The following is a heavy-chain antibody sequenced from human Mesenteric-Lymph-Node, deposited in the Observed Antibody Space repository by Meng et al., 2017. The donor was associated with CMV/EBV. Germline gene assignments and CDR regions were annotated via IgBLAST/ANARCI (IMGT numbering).Heavy chain of an antibody. CDR3: ASPQGVAGTRGYYYYGMDV. Sequence: FTSYGISWVRQAPGQGLEWMGWISAYNGNTNYAQKLQGRVTMTTDTSTSTAYMEPRSLRSDDTAVYYCASPQGVAGTRGYYYYGMDVWGQGTTVTVSS. D-gene: IGHD2-15*01. J-gene: IGHJ6*02. CDR1: FTSYG. V-gene: IGHV1-18*01. CDR2: ISAYNGNT.